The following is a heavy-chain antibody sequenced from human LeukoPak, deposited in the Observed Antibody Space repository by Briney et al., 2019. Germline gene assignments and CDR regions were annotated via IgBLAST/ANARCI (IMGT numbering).Heavy chain of an antibody. CDR3: ARDSPFLTLGVVVPAASPHAAFDI. CDR1: GDSVSSNSAA. V-gene: IGHV6-1*01. CDR2: TYYRSKWYN. Sequence: SQTLSLTCAISGDSVSSNSAAWNWIRQSPSRGLEWLGRTYYRSKWYNDYAVSVKSRITINPDTSKNQFSLQLNSVTPEDTAVYYCARDSPFLTLGVVVPAASPHAAFDIWGQGTMVTVSS. D-gene: IGHD2-2*01. J-gene: IGHJ3*02.